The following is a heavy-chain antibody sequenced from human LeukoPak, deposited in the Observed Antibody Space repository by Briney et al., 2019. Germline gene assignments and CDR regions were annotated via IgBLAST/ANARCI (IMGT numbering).Heavy chain of an antibody. Sequence: GGSLRLSCAASGFTFSSYGMHWVRQAPGKGLEWVAVIWYDGSNKYYADSVKGRFTISRDNSKNTLYLQMNSLRAEDTAAYYCARVDEHQALDYWGQGTLVTVSS. D-gene: IGHD2-2*01. V-gene: IGHV3-33*01. J-gene: IGHJ4*02. CDR1: GFTFSSYG. CDR2: IWYDGSNK. CDR3: ARVDEHQALDY.